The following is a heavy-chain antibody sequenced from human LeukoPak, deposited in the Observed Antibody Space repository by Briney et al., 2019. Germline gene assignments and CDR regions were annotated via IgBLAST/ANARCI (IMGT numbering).Heavy chain of an antibody. CDR1: GFSFSSYW. CDR2: IKQDGSEK. J-gene: IGHJ4*02. Sequence: TGGSLRLSCVGSGFSFSSYWMSWVRQAPGKGLEWVANIKQDGSEKYYVDSVKGRFTISRDNAKNSVYLQMNSLRAKDTAVYYCAREDPGSYFQAYWGQGTLVAVSS. D-gene: IGHD3-10*01. CDR3: AREDPGSYFQAY. V-gene: IGHV3-7*01.